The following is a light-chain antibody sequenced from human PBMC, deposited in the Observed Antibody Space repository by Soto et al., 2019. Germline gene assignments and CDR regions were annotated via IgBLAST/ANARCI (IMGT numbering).Light chain of an antibody. CDR2: GAS. Sequence: EIVMTQSPATLSVSPGERPTLSCRASQSVSSNLAWYQQKPGQAPRLLIYGASTRATGIPARFSGSGSGTEFTLTISSLQSEDFAVYYCQQYNNWPWWTFGQGTKVEIK. CDR1: QSVSSN. CDR3: QQYNNWPWWT. J-gene: IGKJ1*01. V-gene: IGKV3-15*01.